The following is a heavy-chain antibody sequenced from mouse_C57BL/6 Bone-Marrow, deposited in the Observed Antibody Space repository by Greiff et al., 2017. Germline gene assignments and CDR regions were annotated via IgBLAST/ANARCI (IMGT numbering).Heavy chain of an antibody. J-gene: IGHJ2*01. Sequence: EVQLQQSGPELVKPGASVKISCKASGYTFTDYYMNWVKQSHGKSLEWIGDINPNNGGTSYNQKLKGKATLTVDKSSSTAYMELRGLTSEDSAVYYCASDYYGSCWYFDYWGQGTILTVSS. CDR1: GYTFTDYY. CDR2: INPNNGGT. CDR3: ASDYYGSCWYFDY. D-gene: IGHD1-1*01. V-gene: IGHV1-26*01.